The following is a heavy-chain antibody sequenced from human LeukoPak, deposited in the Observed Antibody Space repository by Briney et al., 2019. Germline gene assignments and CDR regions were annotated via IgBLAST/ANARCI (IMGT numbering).Heavy chain of an antibody. CDR3: ARGGYDYVWGSSVFDY. Sequence: PGGSLRLSCAASGFTFSSYGMIWVRQAPGKGLEWVSGISGSGGSTYVADSVKGRFTVSRDNSKNTLYLQMNSLRADDTAVYYCARGGYDYVWGSSVFDYWGQGTLVTVSS. CDR2: ISGSGGST. CDR1: GFTFSSYG. J-gene: IGHJ4*02. V-gene: IGHV3-23*01. D-gene: IGHD3-16*01.